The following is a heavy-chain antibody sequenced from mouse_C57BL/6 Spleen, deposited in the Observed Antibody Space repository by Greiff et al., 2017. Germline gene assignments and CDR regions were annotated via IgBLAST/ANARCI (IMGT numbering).Heavy chain of an antibody. CDR1: GYAFSSYW. J-gene: IGHJ3*01. V-gene: IGHV1-80*01. CDR3: ARQGYYYGSSYETWFAY. CDR2: IYPGDGDT. Sequence: VQLQQSGAELVKPGASVKISCKASGYAFSSYWMNWVKQRPGKGLEWIGQIYPGDGDTNYNGKFKGKATLTADKSSSTAYMQLSSLTSEDSAVYFCARQGYYYGSSYETWFAYWGQGTLVTVSA. D-gene: IGHD1-1*01.